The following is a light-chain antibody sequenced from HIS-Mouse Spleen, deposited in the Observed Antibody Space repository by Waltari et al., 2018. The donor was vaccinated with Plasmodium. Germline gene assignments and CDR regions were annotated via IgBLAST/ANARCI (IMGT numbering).Light chain of an antibody. CDR2: DAS. J-gene: IGKJ1*01. CDR1: QSVSSY. CDR3: QQRSNWPPT. Sequence: EIVLTQSPATLSLSPGERATLSCRASQSVSSYLAWYQQKPGQAPRPIIYDASNRATGIPARFSGSGSGTDFTLTISSLEPEDFAVYYCQQRSNWPPTFGQGTKVEIK. V-gene: IGKV3-11*01.